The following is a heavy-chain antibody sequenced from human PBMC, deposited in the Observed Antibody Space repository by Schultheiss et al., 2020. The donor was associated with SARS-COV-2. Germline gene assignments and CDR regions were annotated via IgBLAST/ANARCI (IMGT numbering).Heavy chain of an antibody. CDR3: VKGGLELHSDWFDP. CDR2: ISSNGGST. Sequence: GESLKISCSASGFTFSSYAMHWVRQAPGKGLEYVSAISSNGGSTYYAYSVKGRFTISRDNSKNTLYLQMSSLRAEDTAVYYCVKGGLELHSDWFDPWGQGTLVTVSS. V-gene: IGHV3-64D*06. CDR1: GFTFSSYA. D-gene: IGHD1-7*01. J-gene: IGHJ5*02.